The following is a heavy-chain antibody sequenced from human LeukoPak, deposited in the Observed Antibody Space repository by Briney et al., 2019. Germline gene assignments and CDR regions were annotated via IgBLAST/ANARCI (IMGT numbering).Heavy chain of an antibody. V-gene: IGHV4-34*01. J-gene: IGHJ4*02. CDR2: INHSGST. Sequence: SETLSLTCAVYGGSFSGYYWSWIRQPPGKGLEWIGEINHSGSTNYNPSLKSRVTISVDTSKNQVSLKLNSVTAADTAVYYCARGSAFDYWGQGTLVTVSS. CDR1: GGSFSGYY. CDR3: ARGSAFDY.